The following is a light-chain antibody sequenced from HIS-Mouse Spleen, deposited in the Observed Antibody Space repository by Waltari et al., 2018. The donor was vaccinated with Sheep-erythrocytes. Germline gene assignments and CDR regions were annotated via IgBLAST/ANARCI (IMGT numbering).Light chain of an antibody. CDR1: SSVVGGHNY. CDR2: DVS. Sequence: QSALTQPRSVSGSPGQSSTISCTGTSSVVGGHNYVSWYQQYPGKAPKLMIYDVSKRPSGVPDRFSGSKSGNTASLTISGLQAEDEADYYCCSYAGSYNHVFATGTKVTVL. V-gene: IGLV2-11*01. CDR3: CSYAGSYNHV. J-gene: IGLJ1*01.